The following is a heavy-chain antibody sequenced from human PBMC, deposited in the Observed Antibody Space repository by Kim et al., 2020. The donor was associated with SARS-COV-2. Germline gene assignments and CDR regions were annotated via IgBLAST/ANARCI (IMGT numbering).Heavy chain of an antibody. Sequence: SADSVNGRSPISRDNAKNSLYMQMNSLRAEDTAVYYCARYVTYYYYYMDVWGKGTTVTVSS. D-gene: IGHD2-21*02. V-gene: IGHV3-11*01. CDR3: ARYVTYYYYYMDV. J-gene: IGHJ6*03.